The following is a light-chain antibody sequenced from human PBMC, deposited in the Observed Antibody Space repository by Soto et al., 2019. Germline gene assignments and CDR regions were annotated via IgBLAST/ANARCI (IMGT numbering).Light chain of an antibody. J-gene: IGKJ4*01. CDR1: QTVSSNY. CDR2: DAS. CDR3: QQFTSYPRT. V-gene: IGKV3-20*01. Sequence: EIILTQSPDTLSLSPGERATLSCRASQTVSSNYLAWYQQKPGQAPRLLIYDASSRATGIPDRFSGGGSGTDFTLTISRLEPEDFAVYYCQQFTSYPRTFGGGTKVDIK.